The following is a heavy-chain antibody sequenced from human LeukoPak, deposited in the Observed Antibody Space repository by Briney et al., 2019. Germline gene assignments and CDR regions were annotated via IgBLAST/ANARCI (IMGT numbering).Heavy chain of an antibody. V-gene: IGHV4-39*01. Sequence: PSGTLSLTCTVSGGSISSSSYYWGWIRQPPGKGLEWIGSIYYSGSTYYNPSLKSRVTISVDTSKNQFSLKLSSVTAADTAVYYCARKSSWDYYYYYMDVWGKGTTVTVSS. J-gene: IGHJ6*03. D-gene: IGHD6-13*01. CDR2: IYYSGST. CDR3: ARKSSWDYYYYYMDV. CDR1: GGSISSSSYY.